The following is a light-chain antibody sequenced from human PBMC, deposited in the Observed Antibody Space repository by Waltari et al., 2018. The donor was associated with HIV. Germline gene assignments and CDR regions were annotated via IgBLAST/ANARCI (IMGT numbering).Light chain of an antibody. V-gene: IGLV3-21*04. CDR3: QVWNFGSDHPGV. CDR1: NIGSKS. CDR2: SNN. Sequence: SYVLTQAPSVSVAPGKTATLTCGGNNIGSKSVHWYQHKPGQAPVLVIYSNNLRPSGTPERFAGSNSGNTATLTISRVEPGDEADYYCQVWNFGSDHPGVFGGGTKLTVL. J-gene: IGLJ3*02.